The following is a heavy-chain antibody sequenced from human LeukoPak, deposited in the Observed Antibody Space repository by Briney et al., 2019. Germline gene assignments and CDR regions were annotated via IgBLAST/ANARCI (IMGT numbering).Heavy chain of an antibody. CDR2: IRYDGSNE. J-gene: IGHJ6*03. Sequence: GGSLRLSCAASGFTFSSYGMHWVRQAPGKGLEWVSFIRYDGSNEYYADSVRGRFTISRDNAKNSLYLQMNSLRAEDTAVYYCARQTIAAAGSDSYYMDVWGKGTTVTISS. D-gene: IGHD6-13*01. CDR1: GFTFSSYG. V-gene: IGHV3-30*02. CDR3: ARQTIAAAGSDSYYMDV.